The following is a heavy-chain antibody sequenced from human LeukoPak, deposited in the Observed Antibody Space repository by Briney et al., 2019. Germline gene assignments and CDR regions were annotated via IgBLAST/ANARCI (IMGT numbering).Heavy chain of an antibody. Sequence: GGSLRLSCAASGFIFSNYAMSWVRQAPGKGLEWVSAISGGGGSTYYADSVKGRFTISRDNSKNTLYLQMNSLRAEDTAVYYCASQTEYAGGWVNYWGQGTMVTVSS. CDR1: GFIFSNYA. J-gene: IGHJ4*02. V-gene: IGHV3-23*01. CDR3: ASQTEYAGGWVNY. D-gene: IGHD6-19*01. CDR2: ISGGGGST.